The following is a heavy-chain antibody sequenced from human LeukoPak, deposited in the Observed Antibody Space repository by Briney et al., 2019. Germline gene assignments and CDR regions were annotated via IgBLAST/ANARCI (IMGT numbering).Heavy chain of an antibody. CDR3: ARPRGEAYSSGWYFDY. CDR1: GFIFTSYA. CDR2: ISGSGDST. J-gene: IGHJ4*02. D-gene: IGHD6-19*01. V-gene: IGHV3-23*01. Sequence: QPGGSLRLSCAASGFIFTSYAMTWVRRAPGKGLEWVSGISGSGDSTYYADSVKGRFTISRDNSKNTLSLQMNSLRSEDTAVYYCARPRGEAYSSGWYFDYWGQGTLVTVSS.